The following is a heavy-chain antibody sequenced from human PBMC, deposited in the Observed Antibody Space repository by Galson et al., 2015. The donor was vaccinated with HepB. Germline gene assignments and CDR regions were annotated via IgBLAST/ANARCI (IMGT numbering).Heavy chain of an antibody. CDR2: IIPILGIA. CDR1: GGTFSSYA. V-gene: IGHV1-69*04. J-gene: IGHJ5*02. D-gene: IGHD6-19*01. CDR3: ARDLMGSGLYNWFDP. Sequence: SVKVSCKASGGTFSSYAISWVRQAPGQGLEWMGRIIPILGIANYAQKFQGRVTITADKSTSTAYMELSSLRSEDTAVYYCARDLMGSGLYNWFDPWGQGTLVTVSS.